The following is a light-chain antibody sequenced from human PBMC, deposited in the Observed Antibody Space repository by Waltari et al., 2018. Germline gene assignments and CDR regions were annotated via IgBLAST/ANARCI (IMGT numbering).Light chain of an antibody. CDR1: QSVSRT. CDR3: QHYVRLPAT. J-gene: IGKJ1*01. CDR2: GAS. V-gene: IGKV3-20*01. Sequence: EIVLTQSPGTLSLSPGERATLSCRASQSVSRTLAWYQQKPGQAPKLLIYGASIRATGIPDRFIGSGYGTDFSLTISSLEPEDFAIYFCQHYVRLPATFGQGTKVEIK.